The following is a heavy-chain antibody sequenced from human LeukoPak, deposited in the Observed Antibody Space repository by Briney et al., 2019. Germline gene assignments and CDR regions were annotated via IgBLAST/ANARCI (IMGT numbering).Heavy chain of an antibody. V-gene: IGHV1-46*02. CDR2: IGGSI. J-gene: IGHJ3*02. CDR1: GYTFNGYY. D-gene: IGHD5-24*01. CDR3: ARVRDGYNDAYDI. Sequence: ASVKVSCKASGYTFNGYYMHWVRQAPGQGLEWMGIIGGSINYAQKFQGRVTMTRDTSTSTVYMELSSLRSEDTAVYYCARVRDGYNDAYDIWGQGTMVTVHS.